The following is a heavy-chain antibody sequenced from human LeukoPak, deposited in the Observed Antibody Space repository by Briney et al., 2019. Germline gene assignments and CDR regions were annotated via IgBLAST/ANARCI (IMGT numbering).Heavy chain of an antibody. Sequence: SSVTLSLTCTVSGGSISSYYWCWIRQPPGKGLEWIGYIYYSGSTNYNPSLKSRVTISVDTSKNQFSLKLSSVTAADTAVYYCARGHSGWLDYWGQGTLVTVSS. CDR3: ARGHSGWLDY. D-gene: IGHD6-19*01. V-gene: IGHV4-59*01. J-gene: IGHJ4*02. CDR2: IYYSGST. CDR1: GGSISSYY.